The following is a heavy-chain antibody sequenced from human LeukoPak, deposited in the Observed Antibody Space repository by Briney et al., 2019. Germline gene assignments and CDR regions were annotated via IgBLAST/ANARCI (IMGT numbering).Heavy chain of an antibody. D-gene: IGHD3-3*01. Sequence: GGSLRLSCAVTGFTVSSNYMRWVRQAPGKGLEWVSVICSGGTTYYADSVKGRFTISRDNSKNTLYPQMNSLRAEDTAVYYCARHTDDCWSGFDNWGQGTLVTVSS. CDR2: ICSGGTT. CDR3: ARHTDDCWSGFDN. V-gene: IGHV3-53*01. CDR1: GFTVSSNY. J-gene: IGHJ4*02.